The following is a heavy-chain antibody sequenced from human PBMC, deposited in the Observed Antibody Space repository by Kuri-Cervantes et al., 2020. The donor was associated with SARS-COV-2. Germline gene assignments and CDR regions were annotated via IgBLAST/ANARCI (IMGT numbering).Heavy chain of an antibody. CDR2: IRYDGSNK. V-gene: IGHV3-30*02. J-gene: IGHJ4*02. D-gene: IGHD2-8*01. CDR3: ARGVLNCTNGVCYLDY. CDR1: GFTFSSYG. Sequence: GESLKISCAASGFTFSSYGMHWVRQAPGKGLEWVAFIRYDGSNKYYADSVKGRFTISRDNSKNTLYLQMNSLRAEDTAVYYCARGVLNCTNGVCYLDYWGQGTLVTVSS.